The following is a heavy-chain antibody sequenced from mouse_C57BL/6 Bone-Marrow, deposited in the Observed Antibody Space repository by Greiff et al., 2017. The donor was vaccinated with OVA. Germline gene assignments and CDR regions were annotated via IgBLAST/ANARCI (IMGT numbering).Heavy chain of an antibody. CDR2: IYPENGDT. V-gene: IGHV14-4*01. J-gene: IGHJ2*01. Sequence: EVKLQQSGAELVRPGASVKLSCTASGFNITDDYMHWVKQRPEQGLEWIGWIYPENGDTEYASKFQGKATITAGTSSNTAYLQLSSLTAEDTAVYYCTYYGNFDYWGQGTTVTVSS. D-gene: IGHD2-1*01. CDR3: TYYGNFDY. CDR1: GFNITDDY.